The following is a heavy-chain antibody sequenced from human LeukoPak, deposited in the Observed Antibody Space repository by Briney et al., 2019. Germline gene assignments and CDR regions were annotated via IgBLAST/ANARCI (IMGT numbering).Heavy chain of an antibody. D-gene: IGHD3-10*01. CDR3: ARDKALVAAPGDY. CDR2: INPSGGGT. J-gene: IGHJ4*02. CDR1: GYTFTRYY. Sequence: ASVKVSCKASGYTFTRYYIHWVRQAPGQGLEWMGIINPSGGGTSYTQKFQGRVTMTTDTSTSTAYMELRSLRSDDTAVYYCARDKALVAAPGDYWGQGTLVTVSS. V-gene: IGHV1-46*01.